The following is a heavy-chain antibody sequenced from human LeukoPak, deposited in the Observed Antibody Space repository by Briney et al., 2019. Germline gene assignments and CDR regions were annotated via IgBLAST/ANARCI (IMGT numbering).Heavy chain of an antibody. CDR1: GFTFSNYG. CDR2: IWYDGSSQ. CDR3: ARDDRGSYSTNAIDY. Sequence: GGSLRLSCAASGFTFSNYGMNWVRQAPGKGLEWVAVIWYDGSSQYYADTVKGRFTISRDNSNNTLFLQMNSLRAEDTAVYYCARDDRGSYSTNAIDYWGQGTLVTVSS. D-gene: IGHD1-26*01. V-gene: IGHV3-33*01. J-gene: IGHJ4*02.